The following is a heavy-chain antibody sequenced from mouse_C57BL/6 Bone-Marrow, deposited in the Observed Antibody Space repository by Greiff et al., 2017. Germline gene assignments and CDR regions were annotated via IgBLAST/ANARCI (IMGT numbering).Heavy chain of an antibody. V-gene: IGHV1-53*01. J-gene: IGHJ3*01. CDR2: INPSNGGT. CDR3: ARDDGYRLAWFAY. Sequence: VQLQQPGTELVKPGASVKLSCKASGYTFTSYWMHWVKQRPGQGLEWIGNINPSNGGTNYNEKFKSKATLTVDTSSSTAYMQLSSLTSEDSAVYYCARDDGYRLAWFAYWGQGTLVTVSA. D-gene: IGHD2-3*01. CDR1: GYTFTSYW.